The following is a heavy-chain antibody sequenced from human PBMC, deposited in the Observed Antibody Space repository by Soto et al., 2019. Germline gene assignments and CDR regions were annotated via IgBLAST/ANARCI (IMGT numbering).Heavy chain of an antibody. V-gene: IGHV1-69*01. Sequence: GGSLRLSCAASGFTFSSYAISWVRQAPGQGLEWMGGIIPIFGTANYAQKFQGRVTITADESTSTAYMELSSLRSEDTAVYYCARDSALKVSTLLAVTTQRYYYGMDVWGQGTTVTVSS. D-gene: IGHD4-17*01. CDR2: IIPIFGTA. CDR1: GFTFSSYA. J-gene: IGHJ6*02. CDR3: ARDSALKVSTLLAVTTQRYYYGMDV.